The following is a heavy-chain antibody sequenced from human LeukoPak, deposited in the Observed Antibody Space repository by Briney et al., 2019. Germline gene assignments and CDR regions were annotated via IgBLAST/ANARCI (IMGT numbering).Heavy chain of an antibody. CDR2: IYPGGTT. V-gene: IGHV3-53*01. J-gene: IGHJ6*03. CDR3: ARGGYYYMDV. D-gene: IGHD2-15*01. Sequence: GALRLSCVVSGITVRSNYMTWVRQAPGKGLEWVSVIYPGGTTFYADSVKGRFTISRDTSENTLDLLMSSLRAEDSAEYYCARGGYYYMDVWGKGATVAVSS. CDR1: GITVRSNY.